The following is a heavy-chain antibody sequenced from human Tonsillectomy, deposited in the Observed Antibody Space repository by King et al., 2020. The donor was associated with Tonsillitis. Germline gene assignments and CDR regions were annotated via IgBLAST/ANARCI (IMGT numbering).Heavy chain of an antibody. D-gene: IGHD1-26*01. CDR2: ISWNSGSI. V-gene: IGHV3-9*01. J-gene: IGHJ3*02. CDR1: GFTFDDYA. Sequence: VQLVESGGGLVQPGRSLRLSCAASGFTFDDYAMHWVRQAPGKGLEWVSGISWNSGSIGYADSVKGRFTISRDNAKNSLYLQMNSLRAEDTALYYCAPSGPDAFDIWGQGPMVTVSS. CDR3: APSGPDAFDI.